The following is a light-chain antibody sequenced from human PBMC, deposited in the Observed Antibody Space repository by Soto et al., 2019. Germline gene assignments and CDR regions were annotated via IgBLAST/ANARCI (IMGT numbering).Light chain of an antibody. CDR2: GAS. V-gene: IGKV3-15*01. CDR3: QQYDDLPST. CDR1: QNVRKN. J-gene: IGKJ4*01. Sequence: ETVMTQSPVALSVSPGERATLSCRARQNVRKNLAWYQQKPGQAPRLLIYGASTRATGIPARFSGDGSGTEFALTISSLQPEDVATYYCQQYDDLPSTFGGGTKVEV.